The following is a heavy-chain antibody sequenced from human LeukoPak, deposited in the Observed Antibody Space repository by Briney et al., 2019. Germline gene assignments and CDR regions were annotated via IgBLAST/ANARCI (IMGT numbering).Heavy chain of an antibody. CDR1: GYTFTSYG. V-gene: IGHV1-69*04. CDR2: IIPILGIA. J-gene: IGHJ5*02. CDR3: ASRGGLVISTWHMLHLGT. Sequence: SVKVSCKASGYTFTSYGISWVRQSPGQGLEWMGRIIPILGIANYAQKFQGRVTITADKSTSTAYMELSSLRSEDTAVYYCASRGGLVISTWHMLHLGTWGQGTLVTVSS. D-gene: IGHD3/OR15-3a*01.